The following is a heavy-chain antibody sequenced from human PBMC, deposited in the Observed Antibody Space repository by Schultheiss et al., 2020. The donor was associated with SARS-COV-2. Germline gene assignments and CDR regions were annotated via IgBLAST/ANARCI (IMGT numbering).Heavy chain of an antibody. J-gene: IGHJ4*02. CDR3: ARIRGWEQWQPGEYYFDY. CDR1: GYSFTSYW. D-gene: IGHD6-19*01. CDR2: IYPGDSDT. Sequence: GGSLRLSCKGSGYSFTSYWIGWVRQMPGKGLEWMGIIYPGDSDTRYSPSFQGQVTISADKSISTAYLQWSSLKASDTAMYYCARIRGWEQWQPGEYYFDYWGQGTLVTV. V-gene: IGHV5-51*01.